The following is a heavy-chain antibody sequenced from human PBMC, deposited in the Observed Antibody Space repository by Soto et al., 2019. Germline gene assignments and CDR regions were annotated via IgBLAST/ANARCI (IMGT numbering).Heavy chain of an antibody. CDR1: GYSFTSYW. J-gene: IGHJ6*02. CDR2: IYPGDSDT. V-gene: IGHV5-51*01. Sequence: PGESLKISCKGSGYSFTSYWIGWVRQMPGKGLEWMGIIYPGDSDTRYSPSFQGQVTISADKSISTAYLQWSSLKASDTAMYYCALGPFFGGGSCYPEYYYGMDVWGQGTRVTVP. D-gene: IGHD2-15*01. CDR3: ALGPFFGGGSCYPEYYYGMDV.